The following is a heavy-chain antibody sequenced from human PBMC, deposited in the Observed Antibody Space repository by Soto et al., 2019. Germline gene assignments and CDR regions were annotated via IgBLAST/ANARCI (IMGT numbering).Heavy chain of an antibody. CDR3: ARGWRFDP. CDR2: INHSGTT. J-gene: IGHJ5*02. D-gene: IGHD1-1*01. Sequence: SETLSLTCVVYGGSFSGYQCNWIRQSPGQGLEWIGEINHSGTTKYNPSLETRINLSVDTSKKQFSLKMFSVTAADTAIYYCARGWRFDPWGQGTQVTVSS. V-gene: IGHV4-34*01. CDR1: GGSFSGYQ.